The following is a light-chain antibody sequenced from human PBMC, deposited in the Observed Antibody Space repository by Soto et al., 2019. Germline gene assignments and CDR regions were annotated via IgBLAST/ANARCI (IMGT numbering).Light chain of an antibody. J-gene: IGKJ2*01. CDR3: QQYNNWPLMYT. CDR1: QNIGIN. CDR2: GAS. V-gene: IGKV3-15*01. Sequence: EIVLTQSPATLSVSPGERATLSCRASQNIGINLAWFQQKPGQAPRLLIYGASARATALPARFSGSGSGTEFTLTISSLQSEDFAVYYCQQYNNWPLMYTFGQGTKLEIK.